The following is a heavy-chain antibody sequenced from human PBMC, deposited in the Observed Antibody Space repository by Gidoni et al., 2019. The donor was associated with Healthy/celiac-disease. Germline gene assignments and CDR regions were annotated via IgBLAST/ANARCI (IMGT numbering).Heavy chain of an antibody. CDR2: ISYDGSNK. CDR3: AKGGIQLWFGLTNYYDSSGYYPLDY. J-gene: IGHJ4*02. Sequence: QVQLVESGGGVVQPGRSLRLSCAASGFPFSSYGMHWVRPAPGKGLEWVAVISYDGSNKYYADSVKGRFTISRDNSKNTLYLQMNSLRAEDTAVYYCAKGGIQLWFGLTNYYDSSGYYPLDYWGQGTLVTVSS. CDR1: GFPFSSYG. V-gene: IGHV3-30*18. D-gene: IGHD3-22*01.